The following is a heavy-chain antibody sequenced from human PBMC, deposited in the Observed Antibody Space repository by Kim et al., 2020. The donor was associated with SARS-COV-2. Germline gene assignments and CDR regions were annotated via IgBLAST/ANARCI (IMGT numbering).Heavy chain of an antibody. CDR3: AYSSSWPYNWFDL. V-gene: IGHV3-21*01. CDR1: GFTFSSYS. J-gene: IGHJ5*02. CDR2: ISSSSSYI. D-gene: IGHD6-13*01. Sequence: GGSLRLSCAASGFTFSSYSMNWVRQAPGKGLEWVSSISSSSSYIYYADSVKGRFTISRDNAKNSLYLQMNSLRAEDTAVYYCAYSSSWPYNWFDLWGQGTLVTVSS.